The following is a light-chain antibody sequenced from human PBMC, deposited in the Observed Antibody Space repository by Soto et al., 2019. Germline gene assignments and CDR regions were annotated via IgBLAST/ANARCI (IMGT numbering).Light chain of an antibody. J-gene: IGKJ4*01. CDR1: QRISTF. V-gene: IGKV1-39*01. CDR3: QQSYSLPPT. CDR2: AAS. Sequence: DIQMTQSPSSLSASVGDRVTITCRASQRISTFLNWYQQKPGKAPNLLIYAASSLQSGVPSRFSGSGSGTDFTLTISSLQPDDFATYYCQQSYSLPPTFGGGTKVEI.